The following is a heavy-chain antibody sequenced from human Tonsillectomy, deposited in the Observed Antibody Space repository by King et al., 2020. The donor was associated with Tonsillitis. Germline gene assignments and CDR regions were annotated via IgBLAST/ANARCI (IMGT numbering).Heavy chain of an antibody. J-gene: IGHJ3*02. CDR1: GGSISSGSYY. D-gene: IGHD3-22*01. CDR3: ARASRGYYDSSGYWNAFDI. CDR2: IYSSGST. V-gene: IGHV4-61*02. Sequence: QLQESGPGLVKPSQTLSLTCTVSGGSISSGSYYWSWIRQPAGKGLEWIGRIYSSGSTNYNPSLKSRVTISVDTSKNQFSLKLSSVTAADTAVYYCARASRGYYDSSGYWNAFDIWGQGTMVTVPS.